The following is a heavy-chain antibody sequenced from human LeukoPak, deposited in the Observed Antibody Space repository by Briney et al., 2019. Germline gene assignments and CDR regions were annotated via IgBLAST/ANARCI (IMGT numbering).Heavy chain of an antibody. J-gene: IGHJ6*03. CDR1: GGTFSSYA. CDR3: ARGSGQVAVGLYYYYYMDV. V-gene: IGHV1-69*13. D-gene: IGHD2-15*01. CDR2: IIPIFGTA. Sequence: SVKVSCKASGGTFSSYAISWVRQAPGQGLEWMGGIIPIFGTANYAQKFQGRVTITADESTSTAYMELSSLRSEDTAVYYCARGSGQVAVGLYYYYYMDVWGRGTTVTVSS.